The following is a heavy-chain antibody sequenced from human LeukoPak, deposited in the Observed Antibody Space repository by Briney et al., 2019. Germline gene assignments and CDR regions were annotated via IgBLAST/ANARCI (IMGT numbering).Heavy chain of an antibody. CDR2: IYYSGST. V-gene: IGHV4-39*01. CDR3: ARRGLSAEFDY. J-gene: IGHJ4*02. D-gene: IGHD3-16*02. Sequence: SETLSLTCTVSGGSISSSSYYWGWIRQPPGKGLEWIGSIYYSGSTYYNPSLKSRVTISVDTSKNQFSLKLSSVTAADTAVYYCARRGLSAEFDYWGQGTLVTVPS. CDR1: GGSISSSSYY.